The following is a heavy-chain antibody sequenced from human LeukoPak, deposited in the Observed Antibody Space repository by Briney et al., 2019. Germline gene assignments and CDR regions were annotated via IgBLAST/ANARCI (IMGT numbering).Heavy chain of an antibody. CDR3: ARERRPYYDILTGYSTPDY. J-gene: IGHJ4*02. CDR2: ISSDDDYI. Sequence: GGSLRLSCAASGFTFSSYSMNWVRQAPGKGLEWVSSISSDDDYIYHLDSLKGRFTISRDNSKDTLYLQMNSLRAEDTAVYYCARERRPYYDILTGYSTPDYWGQGTLVTVSS. V-gene: IGHV3-21*01. CDR1: GFTFSSYS. D-gene: IGHD3-9*01.